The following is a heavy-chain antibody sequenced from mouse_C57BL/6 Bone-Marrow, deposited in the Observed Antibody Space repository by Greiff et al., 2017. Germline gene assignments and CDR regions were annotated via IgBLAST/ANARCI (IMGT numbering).Heavy chain of an antibody. CDR3: AREGYYGSEAMDY. Sequence: ESGPGLVKPSQSLSLTCSVTGYSITSGYYWHWIRQFPGNKLEWMGYISYDGSTNYNPSLKTRISITRDTSKNLFFLKLNSVTTEDTATYYCAREGYYGSEAMDYWGQGTSVTVSA. V-gene: IGHV3-6*01. CDR1: GYSITSGYY. J-gene: IGHJ4*01. CDR2: ISYDGST. D-gene: IGHD1-1*01.